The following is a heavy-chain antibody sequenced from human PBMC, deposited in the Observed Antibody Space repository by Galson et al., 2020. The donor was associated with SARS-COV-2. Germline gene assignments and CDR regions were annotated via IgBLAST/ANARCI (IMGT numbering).Heavy chain of an antibody. Sequence: GGSLRLSCAASGFTFSSYAMHWVRQAPGKGLEWVAVISYDGSNKYYADSVKGRFTISRDNSKNTLYLQMNSLRAEDTAVYYCARGQFPYCSSTSCYDYFDYWGQGTLVTVSS. CDR1: GFTFSSYA. CDR3: ARGQFPYCSSTSCYDYFDY. V-gene: IGHV3-30*01. CDR2: ISYDGSNK. J-gene: IGHJ4*02. D-gene: IGHD2-2*01.